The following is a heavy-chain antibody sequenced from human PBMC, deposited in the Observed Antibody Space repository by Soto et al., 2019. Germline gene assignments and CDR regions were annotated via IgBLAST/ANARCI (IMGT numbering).Heavy chain of an antibody. D-gene: IGHD2-2*01. CDR2: LYYTGTT. CDR1: GGSIGSSSYY. V-gene: IGHV4-39*01. CDR3: GAYCSRTYRYDWFDP. Sequence: PSETLSLTCSVSGGSIGSSSYYFGWIRQPPGKGLEWIGSLYYTGTTYYNSSLKSRVTISADKSQNQFSLRLSSVTAADTAVYYCGAYCSRTYRYDWFDPWGQGTL. J-gene: IGHJ5*02.